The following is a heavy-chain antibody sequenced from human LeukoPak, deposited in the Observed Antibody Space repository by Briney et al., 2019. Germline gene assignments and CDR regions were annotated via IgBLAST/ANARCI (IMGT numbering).Heavy chain of an antibody. Sequence: SETLSLTCTVSGGSISSYYWRWIRQPAGKGLEWIGYIYYSRSTNYNPSLKSRVTISVDTSKNKFSLKLSSVTAADTAVYFCARGSSPNYGFWSGYYGFDCWGQGTLVTVSS. D-gene: IGHD3-3*01. CDR2: IYYSRST. V-gene: IGHV4-59*01. CDR1: GGSISSYY. CDR3: ARGSSPNYGFWSGYYGFDC. J-gene: IGHJ4*02.